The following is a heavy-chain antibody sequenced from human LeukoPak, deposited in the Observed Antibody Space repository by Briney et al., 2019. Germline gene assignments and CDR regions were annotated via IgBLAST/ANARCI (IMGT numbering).Heavy chain of an antibody. D-gene: IGHD4-17*01. J-gene: IGHJ4*02. CDR2: IRYDGSNK. CDR3: ARGYGDLLIFDY. V-gene: IGHV3-30*02. Sequence: GGSLRLSCAASGFTFSSYGMHWVRQAPGKGLEWVAFIRYDGSNKYYADSVKGRFTISRDNSKNTLYLQMNSLRVEDTAVYYCARGYGDLLIFDYWGQGTLVTVSS. CDR1: GFTFSSYG.